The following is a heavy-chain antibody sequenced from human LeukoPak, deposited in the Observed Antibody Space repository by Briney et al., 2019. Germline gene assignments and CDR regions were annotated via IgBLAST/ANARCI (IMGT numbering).Heavy chain of an antibody. J-gene: IGHJ6*03. D-gene: IGHD4-17*01. V-gene: IGHV3-21*01. CDR1: GFTFSSYS. CDR3: ARATTDYYYYMDV. CDR2: ISSSSSYI. Sequence: GGSLRLSCAASGFTFSSYSMNWVRQAPGKGLEWVSSISSSSSYIYYADSVKGRFTISRDNAKNTLYLQMNSLRAEDTAVYYCARATTDYYYYMDVWGKGTTVTVSS.